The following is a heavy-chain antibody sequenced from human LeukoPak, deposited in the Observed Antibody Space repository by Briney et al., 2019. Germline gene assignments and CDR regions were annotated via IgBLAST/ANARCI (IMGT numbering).Heavy chain of an antibody. CDR2: ISYDGSNK. CDR1: GFTFSSYA. Sequence: GGSLRLSCAASGFTFSSYAMHWVRQAPGKGLEWVAVISYDGSNKYYADSVKGRFTISRDNSKNTLYLQMNSLRAEDTAVYYCARDCTDTIMDYWGQGTLVTVSS. J-gene: IGHJ4*02. V-gene: IGHV3-30*04. D-gene: IGHD5-24*01. CDR3: ARDCTDTIMDY.